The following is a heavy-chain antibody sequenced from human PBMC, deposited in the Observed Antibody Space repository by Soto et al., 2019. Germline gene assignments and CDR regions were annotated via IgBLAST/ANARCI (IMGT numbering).Heavy chain of an antibody. V-gene: IGHV1-69*06. J-gene: IGHJ4*02. CDR1: GGTFSSYA. Sequence: QVQLVQSGAEVKKPGSSVKVSCKASGGTFSSYAISWVRQAPGQGLEWMGGIIPVFDTGIYAQKFQGRVTITADKSTNTAYMELGSLRSEDTAVYFCARVGGTGGYTYGLDYWGQGTLVTVSS. CDR3: ARVGGTGGYTYGLDY. D-gene: IGHD5-18*01. CDR2: IIPVFDTG.